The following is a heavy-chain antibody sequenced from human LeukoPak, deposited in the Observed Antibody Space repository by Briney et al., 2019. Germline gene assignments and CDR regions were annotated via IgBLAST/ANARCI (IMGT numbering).Heavy chain of an antibody. D-gene: IGHD5-12*01. CDR1: AFSLNAYN. J-gene: IGHJ3*02. Sequence: GGSLRLSCAASAFSLNAYNMNWVRQAPGKGLEWVSSISYTGTYIYYADSVKGRFTISRDNSKNTLYLQMNSLRAEDTAVYYCAKDRLRVEVDAFDIWGQGTMVTVSS. CDR2: ISYTGTYI. CDR3: AKDRLRVEVDAFDI. V-gene: IGHV3-21*04.